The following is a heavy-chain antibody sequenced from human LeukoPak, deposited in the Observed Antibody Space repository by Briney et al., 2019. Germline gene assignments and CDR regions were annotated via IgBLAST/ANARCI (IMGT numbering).Heavy chain of an antibody. CDR2: ISAYNGNT. Sequence: ASVKVSCKASGGTFSSYAISWVRQARGQGLEWMGGISAYNGNTNYAQKLQGRVTMTTDTSTSTAYMEQRSLRSDDTAVSCCARDLGWRDSSGSSDYWGQGTLATVSS. J-gene: IGHJ4*02. CDR1: GGTFSSYA. V-gene: IGHV1-18*01. D-gene: IGHD3-22*01. CDR3: ARDLGWRDSSGSSDY.